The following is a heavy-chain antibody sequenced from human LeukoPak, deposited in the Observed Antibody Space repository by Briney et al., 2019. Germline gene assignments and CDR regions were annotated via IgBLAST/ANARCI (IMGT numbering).Heavy chain of an antibody. CDR1: RFTFSSYE. V-gene: IGHV3-48*03. J-gene: IGHJ3*02. Sequence: GGSLRLSCAASRFTFSSYEMNWVRQAPGKWLEWVSYISGSGIKHYADSVKGRFTISRDNAKNSLYLQMNSLRVEDTAVYYCAREDTGVAFDIWGQGTTVTV. CDR2: ISGSGIK. D-gene: IGHD2-8*01. CDR3: AREDTGVAFDI.